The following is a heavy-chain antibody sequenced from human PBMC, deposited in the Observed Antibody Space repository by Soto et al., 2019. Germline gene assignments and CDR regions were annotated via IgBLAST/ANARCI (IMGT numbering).Heavy chain of an antibody. J-gene: IGHJ3*02. CDR2: IYPGDSDT. CDR1: GYSFTSYW. V-gene: IGHV5-51*01. Sequence: PGGSLKISCKGSGYSFTSYWIGWVRQMPGKGLEWMGIIYPGDSDTRYSPSFQGQVTISADKSISTAYLQWSSLKASDTAMYYCARRIIAVHDAFDIWGQGTMVTVSS. CDR3: ARRIIAVHDAFDI. D-gene: IGHD6-19*01.